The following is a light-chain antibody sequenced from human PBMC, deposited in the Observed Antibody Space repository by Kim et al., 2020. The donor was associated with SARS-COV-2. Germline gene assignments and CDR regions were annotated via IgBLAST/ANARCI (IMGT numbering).Light chain of an antibody. V-gene: IGLV4-69*01. CDR1: RPYSMSA. CDR2: FKGDGSH. Sequence: ASVKPTCTLTRPYSMSAIAWHHHQPEKGPRYLMHFKGDGSHVKGDEIPDRFSGFISGADRYLIISSLQSEDEGDYYCQTWGTAKVIFGGGTQLTVL. CDR3: QTWGTAKVI. J-gene: IGLJ2*01.